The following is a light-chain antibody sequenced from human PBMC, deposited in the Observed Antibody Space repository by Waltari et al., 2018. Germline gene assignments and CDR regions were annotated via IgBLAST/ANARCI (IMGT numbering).Light chain of an antibody. CDR3: SSKGGSNNLV. CDR1: TRDVGSYTS. Sequence: QSALTQPPSASGSPGQSVTISCTGTTRDVGSYTSVSWFQQHPGKAPKLIIYEVSKRPSGVPDRFSGSKSGNTASLTVSGLQAEDEADYYCSSKGGSNNLVFGGGTKLTVL. CDR2: EVS. J-gene: IGLJ3*02. V-gene: IGLV2-8*01.